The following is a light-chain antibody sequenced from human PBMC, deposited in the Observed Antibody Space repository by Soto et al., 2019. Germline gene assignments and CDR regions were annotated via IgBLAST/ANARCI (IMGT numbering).Light chain of an antibody. CDR1: QSISTN. Sequence: ETVMTQTPATLSVSPGDRATLSCRASQSISTNLAWYQQKPGQAPRLLIYDASTRATGIPARFSGSGSGTEFTLTISRLEPEDFAVYYCQQYDGAPRTFGQGTTVEIK. V-gene: IGKV3D-15*01. CDR3: QQYDGAPRT. J-gene: IGKJ1*01. CDR2: DAS.